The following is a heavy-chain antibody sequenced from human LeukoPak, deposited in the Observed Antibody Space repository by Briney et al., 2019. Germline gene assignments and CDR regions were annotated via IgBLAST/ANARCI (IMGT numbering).Heavy chain of an antibody. V-gene: IGHV4-34*01. D-gene: IGHD6-6*01. CDR3: ARNFAAARLGRYYFDY. J-gene: IGHJ4*02. CDR2: INHSGST. Sequence: PSETLSLTCAVYGGSFSGYYWSWVRQPPGKGLEWIGEINHSGSTNYNPSLKSRVTISVDTSKNQFSLKLSSVTAADTAVYYCARNFAAARLGRYYFDYWGQGTLVTVSS. CDR1: GGSFSGYY.